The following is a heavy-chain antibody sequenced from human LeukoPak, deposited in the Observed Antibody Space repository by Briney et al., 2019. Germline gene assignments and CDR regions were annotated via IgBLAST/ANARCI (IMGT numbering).Heavy chain of an antibody. J-gene: IGHJ3*02. CDR2: IYPDDSDT. D-gene: IGHD3-22*01. Sequence: GESLKISCKGSGYSFTSYWIGWVRQMPGKGLEWKGIIYPDDSDTRYSPSFQGQVTISADKSINTAYLQWSSLKASDTAMYYCARLLYYFDSSGYYYAPKAFDIWGRGTMVTVSS. CDR1: GYSFTSYW. CDR3: ARLLYYFDSSGYYYAPKAFDI. V-gene: IGHV5-51*01.